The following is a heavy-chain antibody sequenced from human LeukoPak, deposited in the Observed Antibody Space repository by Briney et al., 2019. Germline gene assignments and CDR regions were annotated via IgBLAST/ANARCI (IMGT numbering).Heavy chain of an antibody. V-gene: IGHV3-53*01. CDR2: IHSSGAT. J-gene: IGHJ4*02. CDR1: GFTGSNNY. Sequence: PGGSLRLSCAASGFTGSNNYVSWVRQAPGMGLEWVSAIHSSGATCYADSVKGRFTISRDNSKNTLYLQMNSLRAEDTAVYYCAKNPPLVGATRGDFDYWGQGTLVTVSS. D-gene: IGHD1-26*01. CDR3: AKNPPLVGATRGDFDY.